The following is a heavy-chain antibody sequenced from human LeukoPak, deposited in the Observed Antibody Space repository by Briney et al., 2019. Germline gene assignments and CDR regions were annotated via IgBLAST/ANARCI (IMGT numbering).Heavy chain of an antibody. D-gene: IGHD3-22*01. V-gene: IGHV3-7*05. CDR3: ARDTYYYDSRGYYYVY. J-gene: IGHJ4*02. CDR1: GFTSSNYW. CDR2: IKQDGSEE. Sequence: GGSLRLSCAASGFTSSNYWMTWVRQAPGKGLEWVANIKQDGSEEYYVDAVKGRFTISRDNAKNSLYLQMNSLRAEDTAVYYCARDTYYYDSRGYYYVYWGQGTLVTVSS.